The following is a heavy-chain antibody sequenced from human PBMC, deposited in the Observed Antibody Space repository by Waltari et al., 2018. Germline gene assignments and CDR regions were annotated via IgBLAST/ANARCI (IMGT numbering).Heavy chain of an antibody. CDR1: GFSLCDYV. CDR2: IRNQAYGGTA. Sequence: EVQLVESGGGLVQPGQSLRLSCTTSGFSLCDYVMTWVRQAPGKGLEWVGFIRNQAYGGTAEYAASVKGRFTISRDDSKGNVYLEMNSLRTEDTAVYFCTRNVFSDYWGQGSLVTVSS. CDR3: TRNVFSDY. V-gene: IGHV3-49*04. J-gene: IGHJ4*02.